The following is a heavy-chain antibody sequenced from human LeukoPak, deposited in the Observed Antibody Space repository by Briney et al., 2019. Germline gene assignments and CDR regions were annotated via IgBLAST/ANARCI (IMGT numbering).Heavy chain of an antibody. Sequence: GGSLRLSCAASGFSLSTYAIHWVRQAPGKGLEWLTVMSYDGSNEYFADSVRGRFTVSEDNSRNTVYLQMNSLRAEDTAVYYCARSGGVRSNWIHLTPWGRGTLVTVSS. J-gene: IGHJ4*02. V-gene: IGHV3-30-3*01. CDR2: MSYDGSNE. CDR1: GFSLSTYA. CDR3: ARSGGVRSNWIHLTP. D-gene: IGHD5-18*01.